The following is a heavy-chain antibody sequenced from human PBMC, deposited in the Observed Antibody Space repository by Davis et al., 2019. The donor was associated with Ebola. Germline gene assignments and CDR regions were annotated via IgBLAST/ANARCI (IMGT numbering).Heavy chain of an antibody. V-gene: IGHV6-1*01. Sequence: PSETLSLTCAISGDSVSSAGWNWIRQSPSRGLEWLGRTYYTSKWFNDYAVSVKSRITINPDTSKNQFSLQLNSVTPEDTAVYSCARRGWVTGTTSYYFDYWGQETLVTVSS. D-gene: IGHD1-7*01. J-gene: IGHJ4*02. CDR2: TYYTSKWFN. CDR1: GDSVSSAG. CDR3: ARRGWVTGTTSYYFDY.